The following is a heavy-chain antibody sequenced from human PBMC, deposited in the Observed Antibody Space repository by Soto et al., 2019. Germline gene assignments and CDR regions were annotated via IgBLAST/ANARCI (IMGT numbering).Heavy chain of an antibody. Sequence: GGSLRLSCAASGFTFSSYAMSWVRQAPGKGLEWVSAISGSGGSTYYAGSVKGRFTISRDNSKNTLYLQMNSLRAEDTAVYYCAIFTLSYCSSTSCYTPFDYWGQGTLVTVSS. CDR2: ISGSGGST. CDR1: GFTFSSYA. D-gene: IGHD2-2*02. J-gene: IGHJ4*02. CDR3: AIFTLSYCSSTSCYTPFDY. V-gene: IGHV3-23*01.